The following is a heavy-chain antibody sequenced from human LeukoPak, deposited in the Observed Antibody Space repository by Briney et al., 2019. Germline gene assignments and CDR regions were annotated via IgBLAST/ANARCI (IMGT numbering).Heavy chain of an antibody. CDR2: IYYSGST. Sequence: SETLSLTCTVSGGSISSYYWSWIRQPPGKGLEWIGYIYYSGSTNYNPSLKSRVTISVDTSKNQFSLKLSSVTAADTAVYYCAKNGDRGAYCSGGTCYPYYYYYMDVWGKGTTVTISS. D-gene: IGHD2-15*01. CDR3: AKNGDRGAYCSGGTCYPYYYYYMDV. J-gene: IGHJ6*03. V-gene: IGHV4-59*01. CDR1: GGSISSYY.